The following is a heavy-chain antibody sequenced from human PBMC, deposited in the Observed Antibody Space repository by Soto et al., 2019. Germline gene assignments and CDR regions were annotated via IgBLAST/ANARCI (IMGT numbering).Heavy chain of an antibody. CDR3: AKDAYSSSPSWFDP. J-gene: IGHJ5*02. CDR2: ISYDGSNK. Sequence: GGSLRLSCAASGFTFSSYGMHWVRQAPGKGLEWVAVISYDGSNKYYADSVKGRFTISRDNSKNTLYLQMNSLRAEDTAVYYCAKDAYSSSPSWFDPWGQGTLVTVSS. D-gene: IGHD6-13*01. V-gene: IGHV3-30*18. CDR1: GFTFSSYG.